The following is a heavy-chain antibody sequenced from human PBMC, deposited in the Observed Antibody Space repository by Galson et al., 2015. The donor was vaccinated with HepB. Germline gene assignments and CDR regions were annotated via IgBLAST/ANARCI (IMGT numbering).Heavy chain of an antibody. CDR2: IIPIFGTA. Sequence: SVKVSCKASGGTFSSYAISWVRQAPGQGLEWMGGIIPIFGTANYAQKFQGRVTITADESTSTAYMELSSLRSEDSAVYCCARDGYSSSPGYNDYYYYYGMDVWGQGTTVTVSS. V-gene: IGHV1-69*13. CDR1: GGTFSSYA. CDR3: ARDGYSSSPGYNDYYYYYGMDV. J-gene: IGHJ6*02. D-gene: IGHD6-6*01.